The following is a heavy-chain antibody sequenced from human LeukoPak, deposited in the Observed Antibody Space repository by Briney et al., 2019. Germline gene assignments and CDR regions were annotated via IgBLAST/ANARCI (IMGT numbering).Heavy chain of an antibody. V-gene: IGHV3-23*01. CDR2: ISGSGGST. CDR3: AKGRKGKITMIVVVITTALQH. Sequence: PGGSLRLSCAASGFTFSSYGMHWVRQAPGKGLEWVSAISGSGGSTYYADSVKGRFTISRDNSKNTLYLQMNSLRAEDTAVYYCAKGRKGKITMIVVVITTALQHWGQGTLVTVSS. D-gene: IGHD3-22*01. CDR1: GFTFSSYG. J-gene: IGHJ1*01.